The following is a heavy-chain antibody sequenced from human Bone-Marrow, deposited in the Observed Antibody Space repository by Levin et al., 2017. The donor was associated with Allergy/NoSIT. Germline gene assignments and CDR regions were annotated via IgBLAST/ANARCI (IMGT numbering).Heavy chain of an antibody. CDR1: GGSISTGGYS. D-gene: IGHD1-14*01. Sequence: MASETLSLTCIVRGGSISTGGYSWGWIRQPPGKGLEWIGNVDYSGDTYQNPSLRNRVTISIDTSRNQFYLILNSVTAADTAVYYCAKLVPEASTYDFDYWGQGTLVTVSS. J-gene: IGHJ4*02. CDR3: AKLVPEASTYDFDY. V-gene: IGHV4-39*01. CDR2: VDYSGDT.